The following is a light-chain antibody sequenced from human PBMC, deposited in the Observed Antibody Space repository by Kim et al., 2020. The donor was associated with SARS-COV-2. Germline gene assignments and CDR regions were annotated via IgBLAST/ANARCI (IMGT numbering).Light chain of an antibody. CDR1: QGISND. CDR2: AAS. V-gene: IGKV1-27*01. Sequence: ASVGDRLTITCRASQGISNDLAWYQQKPGKVPKLLIFAASALQSGVPSRFTGSGSGTDFTLTISSLQPEDVATYYCQKYNGAPWTFGQGTKVDIK. J-gene: IGKJ1*01. CDR3: QKYNGAPWT.